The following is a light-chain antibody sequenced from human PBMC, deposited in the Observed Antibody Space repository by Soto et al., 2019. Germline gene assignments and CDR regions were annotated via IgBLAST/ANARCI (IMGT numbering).Light chain of an antibody. CDR3: QQYNNWPQRT. CDR1: QSLTNS. V-gene: IGKV3-15*01. Sequence: EFVLTQSPGTLSLSPGERATLSCRASQSLTNSFIAWYQQKPGQAPRLLIYGASTRATGIPARFSGSGSGTEFTLTISSLQSEDFAVYYCQQYNNWPQRTFGQGTKVDIK. CDR2: GAS. J-gene: IGKJ1*01.